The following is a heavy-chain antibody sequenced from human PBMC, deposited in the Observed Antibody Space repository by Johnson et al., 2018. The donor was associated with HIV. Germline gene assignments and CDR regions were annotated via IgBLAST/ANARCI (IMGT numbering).Heavy chain of an antibody. Sequence: QVQLVESGGGLVQPGGSLRLSCAASGFTFSSYAMHWVRQAPGKGLEWVAVISYDGSNKYYADSVKGRFTISRDNSKNTLYLQMNSLRAEDTAVYYCARDDALDIWCQGTMVTVSS. CDR3: ARDDALDI. CDR2: ISYDGSNK. CDR1: GFTFSSYA. V-gene: IGHV3-30-3*01. J-gene: IGHJ3*02.